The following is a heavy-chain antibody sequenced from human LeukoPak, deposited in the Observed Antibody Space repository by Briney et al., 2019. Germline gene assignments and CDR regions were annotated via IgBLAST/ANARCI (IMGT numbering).Heavy chain of an antibody. J-gene: IGHJ6*03. CDR3: ARVGPYYYYYMDV. CDR1: GFTFSSYA. Sequence: GSLRLSCAASGFTFSSYAMSWVRQAPGKGLEWIGSIYHSGSTYYNPSLQSRVTISVDTSKNQFSLKLSSVTAADTAVYYCARVGPYYYYYMDVWGKGTTVTVSS. V-gene: IGHV4-38-2*01. CDR2: IYHSGST.